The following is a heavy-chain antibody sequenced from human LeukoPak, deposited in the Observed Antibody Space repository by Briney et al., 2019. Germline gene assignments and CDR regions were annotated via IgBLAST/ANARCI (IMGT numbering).Heavy chain of an antibody. CDR2: IYHSGST. Sequence: SETLSLTCAVSGGSMSGAYWSWIRQPPGKGLEWIGYIYHSGSTYYNPSLKSRVTISVDRSKNQFSLKLSSVTAADTAVYYCASGYQLPGGYWGQGTLVTVSS. J-gene: IGHJ4*02. V-gene: IGHV4-30-2*01. CDR1: GGSMSGAY. CDR3: ASGYQLPGGY. D-gene: IGHD2-2*01.